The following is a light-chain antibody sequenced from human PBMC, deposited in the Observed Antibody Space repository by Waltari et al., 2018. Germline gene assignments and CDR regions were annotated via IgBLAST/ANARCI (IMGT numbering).Light chain of an antibody. J-gene: IGLJ2*01. Sequence: QSALTQPASVSGSPGQSITISCTGTSSDIGDYNCVFWYQQHPGKSPKLIIFDVSERPSGISSRFSGSKSGNTASLTISGLQADDEADYYCCSYTDTGTLQVFGGGTKLTVL. CDR2: DVS. V-gene: IGLV2-14*03. CDR1: SSDIGDYNC. CDR3: CSYTDTGTLQV.